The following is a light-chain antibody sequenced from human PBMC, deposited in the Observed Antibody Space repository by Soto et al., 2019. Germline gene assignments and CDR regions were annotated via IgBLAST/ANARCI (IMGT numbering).Light chain of an antibody. CDR3: QQYAGSLGT. CDR1: QSVRSTY. Sequence: EIVLTQSPGTLSLSPGERATLSCRASQSVRSTYLAWYQQRPGQAPRLLIYAASSRATGIPDRFSGSGSGTDFTLTISRLEPEDFAVYYCQQYAGSLGTFGQGTKVEIK. J-gene: IGKJ1*01. CDR2: AAS. V-gene: IGKV3-20*01.